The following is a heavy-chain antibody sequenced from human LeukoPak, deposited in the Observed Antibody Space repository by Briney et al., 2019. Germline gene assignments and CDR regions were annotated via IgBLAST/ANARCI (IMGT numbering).Heavy chain of an antibody. CDR2: ITNDGGST. D-gene: IGHD6-19*01. CDR1: GFTFSSSP. Sequence: GRSLRLSCAASGFTFSSSPMHWVRQAPGKGLEYVSAITNDGGSTYSADSVRGRFTISRDNSKNTLYLQMSSLRADDTAVYYCVKPQYSSGWLGYWGQGTLVTVSS. CDR3: VKPQYSSGWLGY. V-gene: IGHV3-64D*06. J-gene: IGHJ4*02.